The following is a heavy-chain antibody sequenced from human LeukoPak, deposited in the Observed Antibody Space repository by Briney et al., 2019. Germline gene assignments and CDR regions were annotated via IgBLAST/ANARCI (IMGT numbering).Heavy chain of an antibody. D-gene: IGHD3-10*01. CDR1: GFTFSSYA. Sequence: GGSLRLSCAASGFTFSSYAMSWVRQAPGKGLEWVSAISGSGGNTYYADSVKGRFTISRDNSKNTLYLQVNSLRAEDTAVYYCARETSGSYYNWFDPWGQGTLVTVSS. CDR3: ARETSGSYYNWFDP. J-gene: IGHJ5*02. CDR2: ISGSGGNT. V-gene: IGHV3-23*01.